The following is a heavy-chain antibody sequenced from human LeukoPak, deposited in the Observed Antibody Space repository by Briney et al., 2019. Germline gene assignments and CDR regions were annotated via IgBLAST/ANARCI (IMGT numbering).Heavy chain of an antibody. CDR2: INPSGGST. J-gene: IGHJ4*02. V-gene: IGHV1-46*01. CDR1: GYTFTSYY. Sequence: ASVKVSCKASGYTFTSYYMHWVRQAPGQGLEWMGIINPSGGSTSYAQKFQGRVTMTRDTSTSTVYMELSSLRSEDTAVYYCAREALVVVPAAILDYWGQGTLVTVSS. D-gene: IGHD2-2*01. CDR3: AREALVVVPAAILDY.